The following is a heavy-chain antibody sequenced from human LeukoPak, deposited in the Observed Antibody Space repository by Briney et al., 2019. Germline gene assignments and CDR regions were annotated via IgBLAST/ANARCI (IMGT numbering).Heavy chain of an antibody. CDR3: ARDGGQTDSLFDY. CDR1: GFTFSAYS. Sequence: GGSLRLSCAASGFTFSAYSMNWVRQAPGKGLEWVSYISASSATIYYADSVKGRFTISRDNAKNSLDLQMNSLRDEDAAVYYCARDGGQTDSLFDYWGQGTLVTVSS. CDR2: ISASSATI. J-gene: IGHJ4*02. D-gene: IGHD3-16*01. V-gene: IGHV3-48*02.